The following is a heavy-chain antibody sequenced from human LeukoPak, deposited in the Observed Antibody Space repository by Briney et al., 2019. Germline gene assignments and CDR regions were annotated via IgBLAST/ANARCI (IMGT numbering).Heavy chain of an antibody. D-gene: IGHD3-10*01. CDR1: GGSFSGYY. J-gene: IGHJ4*02. CDR2: IYYSGST. CDR3: ASSSGAMVRGVAYFDY. V-gene: IGHV4-59*01. Sequence: SETLSLTCAVYGGSFSGYYWSWIRQPPGKGLEWIGYIYYSGSTNYNPSLKSRVTISVDTSKNQFSLKLSSVTAADTAVYYCASSSGAMVRGVAYFDYWGQGTLVTVSS.